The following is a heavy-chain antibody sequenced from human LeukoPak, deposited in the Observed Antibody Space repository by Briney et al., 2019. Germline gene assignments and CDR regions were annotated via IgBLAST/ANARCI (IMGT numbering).Heavy chain of an antibody. CDR3: AINYYDSSGYWFDY. J-gene: IGHJ4*02. CDR1: GGSIGTYY. V-gene: IGHV4-59*12. CDR2: IYYSGST. D-gene: IGHD3-22*01. Sequence: SETLSLTCTVSGGSIGTYYWSWIRQPPGKGLEWIGYIYYSGSTNYNPSLKSRVTISVDTSKNQFSLKLSSVTAADTAVYYCAINYYDSSGYWFDYWGQGTLVTVSS.